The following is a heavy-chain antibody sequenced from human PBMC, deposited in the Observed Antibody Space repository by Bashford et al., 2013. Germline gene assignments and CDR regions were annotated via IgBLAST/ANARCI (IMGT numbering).Heavy chain of an antibody. V-gene: IGHV3-23*01. CDR3: AKGRSSSIWDPFDS. CDR1: ALTHA. D-gene: IGHD2-2*01. J-gene: IGHJ4*02. Sequence: PGGSLRLSCEVSALTHAMAWVRQAPGKGPEWVSTTSYNGGATYYADSVKGRFTVSRDTSKNTMSLQMNSLRAEDTATYYCAKGRSSSIWDPFDSWGQGTLVTVSS. CDR2: TSYNGGAT.